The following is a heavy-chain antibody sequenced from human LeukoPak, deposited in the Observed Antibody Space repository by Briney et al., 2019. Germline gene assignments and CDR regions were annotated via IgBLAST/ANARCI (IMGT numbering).Heavy chain of an antibody. CDR1: GGSISSSSYY. CDR2: IYYSGST. J-gene: IGHJ5*02. V-gene: IGHV4-39*01. Sequence: SETLSLTCTVSGGSISSSSYYWGWIRQPPGKGLEWIGSIYYSGSTYYNPSLKSRVTISVDTSKNQFSLKLSSVTAADTAVYYCARAWRYCSGGSCFSGGWFDPWGQGTLVTVSS. CDR3: ARAWRYCSGGSCFSGGWFDP. D-gene: IGHD2-15*01.